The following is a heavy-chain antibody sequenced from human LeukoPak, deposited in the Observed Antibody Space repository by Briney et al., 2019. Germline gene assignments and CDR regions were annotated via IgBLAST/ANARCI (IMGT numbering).Heavy chain of an antibody. CDR1: GGNFNSFA. CDR3: AKGGDTVFGVVPYFEN. Sequence: ASVKVSCKASGGNFNSFAFSWVRQAPGQGLEWKGRVIPIFGTTTYAQKFQGRVTITADKSTTTAYMELTSLKSDDTAVYYCAKGGDTVFGVVPYFENRGQGTLVTVSS. D-gene: IGHD3-3*01. V-gene: IGHV1-69*06. J-gene: IGHJ4*02. CDR2: VIPIFGTT.